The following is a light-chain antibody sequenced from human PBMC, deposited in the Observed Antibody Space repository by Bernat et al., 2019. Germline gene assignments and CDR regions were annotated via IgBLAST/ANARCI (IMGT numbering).Light chain of an antibody. Sequence: DIQMTQAPSSVSASVGDRVTITCRASQGISRRLAWYQQKPGKAPKLLIYTASTLQNGVPSRFGGNGSGTDFTITITSLQPEDSATYSCKQTDGFPLTFGGGTKVEIK. CDR1: QGISRR. J-gene: IGKJ4*01. CDR2: TAS. V-gene: IGKV1D-12*01. CDR3: KQTDGFPLT.